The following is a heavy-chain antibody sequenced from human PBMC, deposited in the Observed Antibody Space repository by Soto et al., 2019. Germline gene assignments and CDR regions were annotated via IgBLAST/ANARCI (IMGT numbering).Heavy chain of an antibody. CDR3: AREGAAPYYYYGMDV. CDR1: GGSISSGGYF. J-gene: IGHJ6*02. V-gene: IGHV4-31*01. CDR2: LYYSGST. Sequence: QVQLQESGPGLVKPSQTLSLTCTVSGGSISSGGYFWSWIRQHPGKGLEWIGFLYYSGSTYYNPAIKNPVTISVDTAKNQFSLKLSSVTAADTAVYYCAREGAAPYYYYGMDVWGQGTTVTVSS. D-gene: IGHD6-6*01.